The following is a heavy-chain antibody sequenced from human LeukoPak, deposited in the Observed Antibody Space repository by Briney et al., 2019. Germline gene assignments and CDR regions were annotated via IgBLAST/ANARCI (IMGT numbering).Heavy chain of an antibody. Sequence: GGSLRLSCAASGFTFRSYRMSWVRQAPGKGLEWVASIKEDANEEYYVDSVRGRFIISRDNAKNSLFLQMYSLRADDTAVYYCARAGYCTSNSCYSPNFYYMDFWGKGTTVAVSS. J-gene: IGHJ6*03. CDR3: ARAGYCTSNSCYSPNFYYMDF. D-gene: IGHD2-2*01. V-gene: IGHV3-7*01. CDR2: IKEDANEE. CDR1: GFTFRSYR.